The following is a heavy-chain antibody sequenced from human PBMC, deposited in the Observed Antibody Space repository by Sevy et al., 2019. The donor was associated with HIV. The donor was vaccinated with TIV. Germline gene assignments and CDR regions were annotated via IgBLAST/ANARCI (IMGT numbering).Heavy chain of an antibody. CDR2: ITSSSNTI. Sequence: GGSLRLSCAASGFRFRDYRMNWVRQAPGKGLEWVSYITSSSNTINYADSVKGRFTISRDNGRNSLYLQINRLRHEDTAVYYCARDRGRGEVALDLWGQGPLVTASS. CDR3: ARDRGRGEVALDL. V-gene: IGHV3-48*02. D-gene: IGHD3-10*01. CDR1: GFRFRDYR. J-gene: IGHJ5*02.